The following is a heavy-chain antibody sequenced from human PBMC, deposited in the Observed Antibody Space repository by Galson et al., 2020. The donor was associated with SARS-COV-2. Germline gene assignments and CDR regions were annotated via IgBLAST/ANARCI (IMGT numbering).Heavy chain of an antibody. CDR3: AREINNNKRWLQPYYYYYMDV. D-gene: IGHD5-18*01. Sequence: ASVKVSCKASGGTFSSYTISWVRQAPGQGLEWMGRIIPILGIAHYAQKFQGRVTITADKSTSTAYMELSSLRSEDTAVYYCAREINNNKRWLQPYYYYYMDVWGKGTTVTVSS. CDR1: GGTFSSYT. CDR2: IIPILGIA. J-gene: IGHJ6*03. V-gene: IGHV1-69*04.